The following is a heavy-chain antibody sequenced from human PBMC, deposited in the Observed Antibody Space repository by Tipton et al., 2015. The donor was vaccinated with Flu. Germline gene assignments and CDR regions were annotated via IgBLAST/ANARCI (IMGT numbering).Heavy chain of an antibody. CDR2: ISGSGGST. V-gene: IGHV3-23*01. CDR3: AKVSTEYYYGSGSYYVYFDY. J-gene: IGHJ4*02. CDR1: GFTFSSYA. Sequence: SLRLSCAASGFTFSSYAMSWVRQAPGKGLEWVSAISGSGGSTYYADSVKGRFTISRDNSKNTLYLQMNSLRAEDTAVYYCAKVSTEYYYGSGSYYVYFDYWGQGTLVTVSS. D-gene: IGHD3-10*01.